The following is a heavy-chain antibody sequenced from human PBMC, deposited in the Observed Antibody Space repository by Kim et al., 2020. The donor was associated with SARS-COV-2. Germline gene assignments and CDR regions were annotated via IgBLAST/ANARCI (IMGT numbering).Heavy chain of an antibody. D-gene: IGHD3-3*01. CDR1: GFTFSNAW. Sequence: GGSLRLSCAASGFTFSNAWMSWVRQAPGKGLEWVGRIKSKTDGGTTDYAAPVKGRFTISRDDSKNTLYLQMNSLKTEDTAVYYCTTGENYDFWSGRLDAFDIWVQGTMVTVSS. J-gene: IGHJ3*02. CDR2: IKSKTDGGTT. CDR3: TTGENYDFWSGRLDAFDI. V-gene: IGHV3-15*01.